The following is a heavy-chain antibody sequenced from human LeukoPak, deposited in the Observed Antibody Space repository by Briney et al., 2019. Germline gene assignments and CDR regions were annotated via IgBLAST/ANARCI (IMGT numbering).Heavy chain of an antibody. V-gene: IGHV3-53*01. Sequence: GGSLRLSCAASGFTVSSNYMSWVRQAPGKGLEWVFIIYSGGSTYYADSVKGRFTISRDNPKNTLYLQMNSLRVEDTAVYYCARGIKVAGIYYYGMDVWGQGTTVTVS. J-gene: IGHJ6*02. D-gene: IGHD6-19*01. CDR1: GFTVSSNY. CDR3: ARGIKVAGIYYYGMDV. CDR2: IYSGGST.